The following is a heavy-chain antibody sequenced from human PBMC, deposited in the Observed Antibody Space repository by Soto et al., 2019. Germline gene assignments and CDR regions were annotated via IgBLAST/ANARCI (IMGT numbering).Heavy chain of an antibody. CDR1: GGSISSSGYY. Sequence: SETLSLTCTVSGGSISSSGYYWGWIRQPPGKGLEWIGSIYYSGSTYYNPSLKSRVTISVDTSKNQFSLKLSSVTAADTAVYYCARHTPVGATLYFDYWGQGTLVTVSS. CDR3: ARHTPVGATLYFDY. CDR2: IYYSGST. V-gene: IGHV4-39*01. D-gene: IGHD1-26*01. J-gene: IGHJ4*02.